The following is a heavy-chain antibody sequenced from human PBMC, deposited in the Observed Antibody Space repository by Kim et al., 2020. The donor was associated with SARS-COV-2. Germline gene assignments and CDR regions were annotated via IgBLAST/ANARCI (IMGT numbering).Heavy chain of an antibody. CDR2: INHSGST. D-gene: IGHD5-12*01. CDR3: ARSDIVATTRDFDY. Sequence: SETLSLTCAVYGGSFSGYYWSWIRQPPGKGLEWIGEINHSGSTNYNPSLKSRVTISVDTSKNQFSLKLSSVTSADTAVYYCARSDIVATTRDFDYWGQGTLVTVSS. J-gene: IGHJ4*02. CDR1: GGSFSGYY. V-gene: IGHV4-34*01.